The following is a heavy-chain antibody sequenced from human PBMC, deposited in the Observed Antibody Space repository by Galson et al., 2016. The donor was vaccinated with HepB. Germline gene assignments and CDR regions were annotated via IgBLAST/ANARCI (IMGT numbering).Heavy chain of an antibody. CDR1: GFIFSNYA. CDR3: AKAVTRNTIFGVVTGKEGAHYGMDV. CDR2: ISGSGGST. J-gene: IGHJ6*02. D-gene: IGHD3-3*01. Sequence: SLRLSCAASGFIFSNYAMSWVRQVPGKGLEWVSAISGSGGSTHYADSVKGRFTISRDNSKNTLYLQMNSRRAEDTAVYYCAKAVTRNTIFGVVTGKEGAHYGMDVWGQGTTVTVSS. V-gene: IGHV3-23*01.